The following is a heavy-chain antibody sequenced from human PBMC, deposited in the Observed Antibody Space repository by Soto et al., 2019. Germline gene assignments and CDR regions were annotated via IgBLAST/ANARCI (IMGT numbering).Heavy chain of an antibody. J-gene: IGHJ4*02. CDR1: GFTFSSYA. Sequence: PVGSLRLSCAASGFTFSSYAMHWVRQAPGKGLEWVAVISYDGSNKYYADSVKGRFTISRDNSKNTLYLQMNSLRAEDTAVYYCARDPAGGEYFDYWGQGTLVTVSS. V-gene: IGHV3-30-3*01. D-gene: IGHD3-10*01. CDR3: ARDPAGGEYFDY. CDR2: ISYDGSNK.